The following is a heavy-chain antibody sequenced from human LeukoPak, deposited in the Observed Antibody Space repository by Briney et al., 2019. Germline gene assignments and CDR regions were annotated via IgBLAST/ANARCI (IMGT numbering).Heavy chain of an antibody. CDR1: GFTFSSYG. D-gene: IGHD5-24*01. V-gene: IGHV3-48*02. CDR2: IDGASRSI. CDR3: ARKMAL. Sequence: GRSLRLSCTASGFTFSSYGMNWVRQTPGKGLEWLSYIDGASRSIYYSDSVKGRFTVSRDNAKNSVFLQLNSLRDEDTGMYFCARKMALWGQGTLVTVSS. J-gene: IGHJ4*02.